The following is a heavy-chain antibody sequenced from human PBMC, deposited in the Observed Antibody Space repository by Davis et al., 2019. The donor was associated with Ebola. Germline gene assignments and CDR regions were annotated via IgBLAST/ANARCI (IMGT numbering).Heavy chain of an antibody. V-gene: IGHV4-30-4*01. D-gene: IGHD4-23*01. Sequence: MPSETLSLTCTVSGGSISTGDFYWSWIRQPPGKGLEWIGYIYSGGSTYYNPSLQSRVIISLDTSKNQFSLKVSSVTAADTAVYYGGGLYGGNHFDYWGQGTLVTVSS. CDR1: GGSISTGDFY. CDR2: IYSGGST. CDR3: GGLYGGNHFDY. J-gene: IGHJ4*02.